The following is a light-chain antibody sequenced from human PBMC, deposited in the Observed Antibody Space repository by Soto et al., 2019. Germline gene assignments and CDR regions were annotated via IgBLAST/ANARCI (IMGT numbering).Light chain of an antibody. V-gene: IGKV4-1*01. CDR3: QQYYTTIA. J-gene: IGKJ5*01. Sequence: GMTQAQDSLAVSLGERATINCKSSQSVLYSSNNENYLDWYQQKPGQPPKLLIYRASTRESGVPDRFSASGSGTEFTLTSSSLQAEEVAVYDCQQYYTTIAFGQGKRLEIK. CDR1: QSVLYSSNNENY. CDR2: RAS.